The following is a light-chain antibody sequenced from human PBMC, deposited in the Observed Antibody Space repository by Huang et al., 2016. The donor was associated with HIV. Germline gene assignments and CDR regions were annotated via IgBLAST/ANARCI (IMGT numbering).Light chain of an antibody. CDR1: QSVSSSY. J-gene: IGKJ1*01. Sequence: EIVLTQSPGTLSLSPGERATLSCRASQSVSSSYLAWYQQKPGQAPRLLFYGASSRATGIPDRFSGRGSGTDFTLTISRLEPEDFAVYYCQQYDSSPWTFGQGTKVDIK. V-gene: IGKV3-20*01. CDR2: GAS. CDR3: QQYDSSPWT.